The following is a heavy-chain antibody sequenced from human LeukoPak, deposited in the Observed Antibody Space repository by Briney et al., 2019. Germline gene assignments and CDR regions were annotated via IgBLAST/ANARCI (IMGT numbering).Heavy chain of an antibody. CDR1: GYTFADYY. CDR2: MNPNSGDT. V-gene: IGHV1-2*02. CDR3: ARGRRWIGSSWAYYYYMDV. D-gene: IGHD6-13*01. Sequence: ASVKVSCKASGYTFADYYIHWVRQAPGQGLEWVGWMNPNSGDTNYARSFQGRVTTTRDTSISTAYMELSRLRFDDTAVYYCARGRRWIGSSWAYYYYMDVWGKGTTVTISS. J-gene: IGHJ6*03.